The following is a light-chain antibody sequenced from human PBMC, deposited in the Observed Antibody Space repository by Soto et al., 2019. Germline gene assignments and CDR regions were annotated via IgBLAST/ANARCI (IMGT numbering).Light chain of an antibody. CDR2: AAS. J-gene: IGKJ1*01. CDR3: QQSYSTPPT. V-gene: IGKV1-39*01. CDR1: QSISSY. Sequence: DIQMTQSPSSLSASVGDRVTITFLASQSISSYLNCYQQKPGKAPKLLIYAASSLQSGVPSRFSGSGSGTDFTLTISSLQPEDFATYYCQQSYSTPPTFGQGTKVDI.